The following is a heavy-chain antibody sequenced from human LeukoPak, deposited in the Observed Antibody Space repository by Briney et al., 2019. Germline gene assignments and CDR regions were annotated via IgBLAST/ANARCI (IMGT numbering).Heavy chain of an antibody. D-gene: IGHD1-26*01. CDR1: GFTFDHYD. CDR3: TKDRGGSSQLGDAFDV. V-gene: IGHV3-20*04. J-gene: IGHJ3*01. Sequence: PGGSLRLSCAASGFTFDHYDMTWVRQVPGKGLEWVSEIHWNGSKMEYADSVRGRFTISRDNDKNSLYLQMNSLRTEDTALYYCTKDRGGSSQLGDAFDVWGQGTMVSASS. CDR2: IHWNGSKM.